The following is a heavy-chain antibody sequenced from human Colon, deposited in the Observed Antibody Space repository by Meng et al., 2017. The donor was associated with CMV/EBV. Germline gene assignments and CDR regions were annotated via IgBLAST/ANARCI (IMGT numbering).Heavy chain of an antibody. J-gene: IGHJ4*01. CDR3: ARDLGGSGDY. Sequence: GGSLRLSCAGSGFTFSSYAMSWVRQAPGAGLEWVSAISGNAAVTYDAASVGARFTISRDSSKNTVYLEMNSLRPEDTALYYCARDLGGSGDYWGHGTLVTVSS. V-gene: IGHV3-23*01. CDR1: GFTFSSYA. CDR2: ISGNAAVT. D-gene: IGHD3-10*01.